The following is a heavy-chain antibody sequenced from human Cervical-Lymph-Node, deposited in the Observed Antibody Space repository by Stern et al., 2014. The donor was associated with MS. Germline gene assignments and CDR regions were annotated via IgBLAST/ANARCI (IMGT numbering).Heavy chain of an antibody. J-gene: IGHJ4*02. Sequence: VQLVQSGAEVKKPGSSVKVSCKASGGTFSNYAISWVRQAPGQGLEWRGWIIPIFVTANYAQKFQVRFTITADESTSTTYMELSSLRSEDPAVYYCASLLGRIAVASVDYWGQGTLVTVSS. CDR2: IIPIFVTA. V-gene: IGHV1-69*01. CDR3: ASLLGRIAVASVDY. D-gene: IGHD6-19*01. CDR1: GGTFSNYA.